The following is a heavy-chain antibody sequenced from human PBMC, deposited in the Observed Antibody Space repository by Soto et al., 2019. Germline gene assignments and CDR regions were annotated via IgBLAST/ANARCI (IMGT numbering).Heavy chain of an antibody. CDR2: IWYDGSRT. CDR1: GFTFSNYG. J-gene: IGHJ4*02. V-gene: IGHV3-33*01. CDR3: AREQIGVAGSTYDY. Sequence: QVQLVESGGGVVKPGTSRRLSGAASGFTFSNYGMHWVREAPGKGLDRVALIWYDGSRTHYAESVKGRFTISRDNSKNTLLLQMNSLRVEDTAVYYCAREQIGVAGSTYDYWGQGTLVTVSS. D-gene: IGHD6-19*01.